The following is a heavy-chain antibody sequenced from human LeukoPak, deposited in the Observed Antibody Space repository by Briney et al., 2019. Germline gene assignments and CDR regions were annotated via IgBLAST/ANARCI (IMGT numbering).Heavy chain of an antibody. Sequence: GGSLRLSCAASGFTFSSYEMNWVRQAPGKGLEWVSYISSSGSTIYYADSVKGRFTSSRDNAKNSLYLQMNSLRAEDTAVYYCAELGITMIGGVWGKGTTVTVSS. J-gene: IGHJ6*04. CDR2: ISSSGSTI. V-gene: IGHV3-48*03. CDR1: GFTFSSYE. CDR3: AELGITMIGGV. D-gene: IGHD3-10*02.